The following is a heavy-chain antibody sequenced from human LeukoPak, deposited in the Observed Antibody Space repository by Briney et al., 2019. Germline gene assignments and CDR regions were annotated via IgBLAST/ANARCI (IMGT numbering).Heavy chain of an antibody. CDR3: ASSPNQYFIDY. Sequence: PSETLSLTCTVSGASISSGAYYWSWLRQHPGKGLESIGYIFYRGSTYYNPSLKSRLTISVDTSKNQFSLKLNSVTDADTAVYYCASSPNQYFIDYWGQGALVTVSS. V-gene: IGHV4-31*03. CDR1: GASISSGAYY. CDR2: IFYRGST. D-gene: IGHD1-14*01. J-gene: IGHJ4*02.